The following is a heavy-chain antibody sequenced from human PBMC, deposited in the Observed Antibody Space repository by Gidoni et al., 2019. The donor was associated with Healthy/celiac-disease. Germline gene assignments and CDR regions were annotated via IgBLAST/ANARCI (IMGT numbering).Heavy chain of an antibody. Sequence: EVQLVESGGGLVQPGRSLRLACPASGFTFDDYAMHWVRQAPGKGLECVSGISWNSGSIGYADSVRGRFTISRDNAKNSLYLQMNGLRAEYTALYYCARRGGSTQGAWFDPWGQGTLVTVSS. CDR2: ISWNSGSI. D-gene: IGHD2-15*01. J-gene: IGHJ5*02. CDR3: ARRGGSTQGAWFDP. CDR1: GFTFDDYA. V-gene: IGHV3-9*01.